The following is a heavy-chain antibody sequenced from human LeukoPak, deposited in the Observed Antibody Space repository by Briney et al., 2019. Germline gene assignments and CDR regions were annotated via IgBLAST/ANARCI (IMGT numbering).Heavy chain of an antibody. J-gene: IGHJ4*02. CDR2: ISGSGGST. D-gene: IGHD3-9*01. CDR1: GFTFSSYA. V-gene: IGHV3-23*01. CDR3: AKDQYILTGNFDY. Sequence: GGSLRLSCAASGFTFSSYAMSWLRQAPGKGLEWVSAISGSGGSTYYADSVKGRFTISRDNSNNTLYLQMNSLRAEDTAVYYCAKDQYILTGNFDYCGQGTLVTVSS.